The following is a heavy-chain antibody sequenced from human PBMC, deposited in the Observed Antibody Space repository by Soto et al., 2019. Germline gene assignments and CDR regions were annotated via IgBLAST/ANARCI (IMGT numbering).Heavy chain of an antibody. CDR3: ARVYGEAARPGSFDY. D-gene: IGHD6-6*01. V-gene: IGHV4-59*01. CDR2: IYYSGST. J-gene: IGHJ4*02. Sequence: QVQLQESGPGLVKPSETLSLTCTVSGGSISSYYWSWIRQPPGKGLEWFAYIYYSGSTNYNPSLKSRVTISVDTSKNQFSLKLSSVTAADTAVYYCARVYGEAARPGSFDYWGQGTLVTVSS. CDR1: GGSISSYY.